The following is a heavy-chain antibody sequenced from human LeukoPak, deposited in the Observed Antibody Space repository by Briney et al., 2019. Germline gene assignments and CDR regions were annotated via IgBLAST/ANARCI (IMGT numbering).Heavy chain of an antibody. CDR3: ARPSSKRGANYFDY. J-gene: IGHJ4*02. V-gene: IGHV3-48*03. D-gene: IGHD3-10*01. CDR2: ISSSGSTI. Sequence: PGGSLRLSCAASGFTFSSYEMNWVRQAPGKGLEWVSYISSSGSTIYYADPVKGRFTISRDNAKNSLYLQMNSLRAEDTAVYYCARPSSKRGANYFDYWGQGTLVTVSS. CDR1: GFTFSSYE.